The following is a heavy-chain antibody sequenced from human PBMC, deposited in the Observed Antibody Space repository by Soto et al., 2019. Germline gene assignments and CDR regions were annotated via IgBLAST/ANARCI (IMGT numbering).Heavy chain of an antibody. J-gene: IGHJ5*02. CDR1: GYTFTSYD. CDR2: MNPNSGNT. V-gene: IGHV1-8*01. D-gene: IGHD6-13*01. Sequence: ASVKVSCKASGYTFTSYDINWVRQATGQGLEWMGWMNPNSGNTGYAQKFQGRVTMTRNTSISTAYMELSSLRSEDTAVYYYARGPTLRRAAAAYNWFDPWGQGTLVTVSS. CDR3: ARGPTLRRAAAAYNWFDP.